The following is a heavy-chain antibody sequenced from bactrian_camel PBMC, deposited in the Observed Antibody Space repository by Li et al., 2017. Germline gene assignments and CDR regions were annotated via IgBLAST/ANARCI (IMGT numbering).Heavy chain of an antibody. CDR2: SNTDGIR. J-gene: IGHJ4*01. CDR1: GYHSPIYC. V-gene: IGHV3S53*01. CDR3: AADRCYPGWSRSGDDFPY. Sequence: HVQLVESGGGSVQPGGSLRLSCTASGYHSPIYCMAWFRQAPGQEREWVASSNTDGIRTYTDSVQGRFAISRDNNAKNTVYLQMNYLKPGDTAMYYCAADRCYPGWSRSGDDFPYWGRGTQVTVS. D-gene: IGHD1*01.